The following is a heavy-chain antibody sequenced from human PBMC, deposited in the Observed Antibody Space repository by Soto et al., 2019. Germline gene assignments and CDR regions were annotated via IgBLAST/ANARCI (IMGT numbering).Heavy chain of an antibody. CDR3: ATVSPLRFFVR. CDR1: GFTFNNFA. Sequence: GGSLRLSCAASGFTFNNFAMSWVRQAPGKGLEWVATISGSGAVTHYADSVKGRFSISRDSSNSTLSLHTSGLRAEDTAIYYCATVSPLRFFVRWGQGTLVTVSS. V-gene: IGHV3-23*01. D-gene: IGHD3-3*01. CDR2: ISGSGAVT. J-gene: IGHJ4*02.